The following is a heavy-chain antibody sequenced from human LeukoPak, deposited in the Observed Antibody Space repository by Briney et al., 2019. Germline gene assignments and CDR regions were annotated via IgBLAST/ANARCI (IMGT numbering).Heavy chain of an antibody. V-gene: IGHV3-23*01. Sequence: GGSLRLSCAASGFTFSSYAMSWVRQAPGKGLEWVSAISSIGGRTYYADSVKGRFTISRDNSKNSLYLQMNSLRAEDTAVYYFSGGYCSCTSGYFLYYYMDVWGKGTTVTVSS. CDR1: GFTFSSYA. CDR2: ISSIGGRT. J-gene: IGHJ6*03. D-gene: IGHD2-2*01. CDR3: SGGYCSCTSGYFLYYYMDV.